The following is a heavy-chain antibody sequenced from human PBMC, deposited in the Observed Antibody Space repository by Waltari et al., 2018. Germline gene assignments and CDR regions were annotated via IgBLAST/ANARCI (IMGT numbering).Heavy chain of an antibody. CDR1: GYTFTGYY. J-gene: IGHJ4*02. CDR2: INPNSGGT. Sequence: QVQLVQSGAEVKKPGASVKVSCKASGYTFTGYYMHWVRQAPGQGLEWMGRINPNSGGTNYAQKFQGRVTMTRDTSISTAYMERSRLRSDDTAVYYCARPNHGSGSYYYNYWGQGTLVTVSS. CDR3: ARPNHGSGSYYYNY. V-gene: IGHV1-2*06. D-gene: IGHD3-10*01.